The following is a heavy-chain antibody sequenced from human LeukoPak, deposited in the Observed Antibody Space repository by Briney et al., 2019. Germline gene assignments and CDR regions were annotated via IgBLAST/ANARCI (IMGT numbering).Heavy chain of an antibody. CDR3: ARSSDFWSGYWYYFDH. D-gene: IGHD3-3*01. Sequence: PGGSLRLSCAASEFTFSSYSMNWVRQAPGKGLEWVSSISSSSIYIYYADSVKGRFTISRDNAKNSLYLQMNCLRAEDTAVYYCARSSDFWSGYWYYFDHWGQGTLVSVSS. CDR2: ISSSSIYI. V-gene: IGHV3-21*01. CDR1: EFTFSSYS. J-gene: IGHJ4*02.